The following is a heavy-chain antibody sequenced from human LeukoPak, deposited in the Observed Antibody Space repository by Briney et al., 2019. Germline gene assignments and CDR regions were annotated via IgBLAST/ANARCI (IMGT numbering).Heavy chain of an antibody. J-gene: IGHJ4*02. V-gene: IGHV1-2*02. CDR1: TFTGHN. Sequence: GASVKVSCKHTFTGHNIHWVRQAPGRGLEFVGWINPTSGGIKYAQKFQGRVTMTRDTSINTVYMELSSLTSDDAALYYCVVSVQAAAIPAFDCWGQGTPVTVSP. CDR2: INPTSGGI. D-gene: IGHD3-22*01. CDR3: VVSVQAAAIPAFDC.